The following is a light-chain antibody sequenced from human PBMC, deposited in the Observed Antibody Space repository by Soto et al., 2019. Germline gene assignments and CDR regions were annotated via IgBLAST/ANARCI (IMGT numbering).Light chain of an antibody. CDR3: QQYNNWFT. CDR2: GAS. V-gene: IGKV3-15*01. CDR1: QSVSSN. J-gene: IGKJ3*01. Sequence: EIVMTQSRATLSVSPGERVTLSCRPSQSVSSNLAWYQQKPGQAPRLLIYGASTRAIGIPARFSGSGSGTEFTLTISSLQSEDFAVYYCQQYNNWFTFGPGTKVDIK.